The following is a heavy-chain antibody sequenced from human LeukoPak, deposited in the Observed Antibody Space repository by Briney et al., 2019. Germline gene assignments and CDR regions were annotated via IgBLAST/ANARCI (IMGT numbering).Heavy chain of an antibody. J-gene: IGHJ4*02. D-gene: IGHD3-10*01. V-gene: IGHV5-51*01. Sequence: GESLKISCKGSGYSFTSYWIGWVRQMPGKGLEWMGIIYPGDSDTRYSPSFQGQVTISADKSISTAYLQWSSLKASDTAMYYCATTPYDYYGSGSPFDYWGQGTLVSVSS. CDR2: IYPGDSDT. CDR1: GYSFTSYW. CDR3: ATTPYDYYGSGSPFDY.